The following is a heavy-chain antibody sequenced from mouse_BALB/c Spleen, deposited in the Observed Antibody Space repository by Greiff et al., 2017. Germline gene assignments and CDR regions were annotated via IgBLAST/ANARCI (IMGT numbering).Heavy chain of an antibody. D-gene: IGHD1-1*01. J-gene: IGHJ2*01. CDR3: ARRDYYGSSYFDY. Sequence: EVKLVESGGDLVKPGGSLKLSCAASGFTFSSYGMSWVRQTPDKRLEWVATISSGGSYTYYPDSVKGRFTISRDNAKNTLYLQMSRLKSEDTAMYYCARRDYYGSSYFDYWGQGTTLTVSS. CDR1: GFTFSSYG. V-gene: IGHV5-6*02. CDR2: ISSGGSYT.